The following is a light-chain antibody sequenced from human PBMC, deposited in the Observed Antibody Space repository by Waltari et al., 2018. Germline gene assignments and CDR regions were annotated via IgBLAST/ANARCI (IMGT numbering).Light chain of an antibody. CDR1: SPNIGAGYD. J-gene: IGLJ2*01. CDR3: QSYDSSLSGSMV. Sequence: QSVLTQPPSVSGAPGQRVTIPCTGSSPNIGAGYDVPWSQQLPGTAPKLLIYGNSNRPSGVPDRFSGSKSGTSASLAITGLQAEDEADYYCQSYDSSLSGSMVFGGGTKLTVL. V-gene: IGLV1-40*01. CDR2: GNS.